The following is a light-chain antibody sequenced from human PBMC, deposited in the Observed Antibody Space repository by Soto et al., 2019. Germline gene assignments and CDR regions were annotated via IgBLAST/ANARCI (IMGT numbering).Light chain of an antibody. J-gene: IGLJ2*01. V-gene: IGLV2-8*01. Sequence: QSVLTQPPSASRSPGQSVTISCTGTSSDVGGYKFVSWYQQHPGKVPKLIIYEVDKRPSGVPDRFSGSKSGNTASLTVSGLQAEDEADYYCSSYEGSNNLLFGGGTKVTVL. CDR3: SSYEGSNNLL. CDR1: SSDVGGYKF. CDR2: EVD.